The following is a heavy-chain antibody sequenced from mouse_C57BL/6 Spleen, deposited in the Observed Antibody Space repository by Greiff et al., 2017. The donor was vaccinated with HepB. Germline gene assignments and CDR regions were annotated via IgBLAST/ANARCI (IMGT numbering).Heavy chain of an antibody. CDR1: GYSITSGYD. V-gene: IGHV3-1*01. J-gene: IGHJ4*01. Sequence: EVQGVESGPGMVKPSQSLSLTCTVTGYSITSGYDWHWIRHFPGNKLEWMGYISYSGSTNYNPSLKSRISITHDTSKNHFFLKLNSVTTEDTATYYCARGDHYYAMDYWGQGTSVTVSS. CDR2: ISYSGST. CDR3: ARGDHYYAMDY.